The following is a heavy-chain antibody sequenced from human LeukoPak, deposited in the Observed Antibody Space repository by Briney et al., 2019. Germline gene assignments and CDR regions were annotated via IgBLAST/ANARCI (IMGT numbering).Heavy chain of an antibody. CDR3: AREYCGTTSCYWFDP. V-gene: IGHV4-30-2*01. J-gene: IGHJ5*02. CDR2: IYHSGST. Sequence: SETLSLTCTVSGGSISSGGYYWSWIRQPPGKGLEWIGCIYHSGSTYYNPSLKSRVTISVDGSKNQFSLNLGSVTAADTAVYYCAREYCGTTSCYWFDPWGQGTLVTVSS. D-gene: IGHD2-2*01. CDR1: GGSISSGGYY.